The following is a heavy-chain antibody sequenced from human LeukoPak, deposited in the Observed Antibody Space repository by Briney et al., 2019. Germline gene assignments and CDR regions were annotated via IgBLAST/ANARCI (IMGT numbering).Heavy chain of an antibody. V-gene: IGHV3-21*01. Sequence: GGSLRLSCAASGFTFSSYSMNWVRQAPGKGLEWVSSISSSSSYIYYADSVKGRFTISRDNAKNSLYLQMNSLRAEDTAVYYCARALGSAARLYYFDYWGQGTLVTASS. CDR2: ISSSSSYI. D-gene: IGHD6-6*01. CDR1: GFTFSSYS. CDR3: ARALGSAARLYYFDY. J-gene: IGHJ4*02.